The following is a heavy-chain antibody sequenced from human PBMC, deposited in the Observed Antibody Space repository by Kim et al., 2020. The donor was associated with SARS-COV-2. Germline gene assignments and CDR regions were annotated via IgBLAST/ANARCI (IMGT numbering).Heavy chain of an antibody. V-gene: IGHV1-3*01. CDR3: ARDGGLLWFGELGSGMDV. CDR1: GYTFTSYA. J-gene: IGHJ6*02. CDR2: INAGNGNT. D-gene: IGHD3-10*01. Sequence: ASVKVSCKASGYTFTSYAMHWVRQAPGQRLEWMGWINAGNGNTKYSQKFQGRVTITRDTSASTAYMELSSLRSEDTAVYYCARDGGLLWFGELGSGMDVWGQGTTVTVSS.